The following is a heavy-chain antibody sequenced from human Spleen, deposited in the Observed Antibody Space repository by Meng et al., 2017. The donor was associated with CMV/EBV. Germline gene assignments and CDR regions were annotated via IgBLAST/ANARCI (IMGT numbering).Heavy chain of an antibody. D-gene: IGHD6-19*01. Sequence: SVKVSCKASGYTFTSYGISWVRQAPGQGLEWMGGIIPIFGTANYAQKFQGRVTITTDESTSTAYMELSSLRSEDTAVYYCAREQPSSVAGTSRWFDPWGQGTLVTVSS. CDR3: AREQPSSVAGTSRWFDP. J-gene: IGHJ5*02. V-gene: IGHV1-69*05. CDR2: IIPIFGTA. CDR1: GYTFTSYG.